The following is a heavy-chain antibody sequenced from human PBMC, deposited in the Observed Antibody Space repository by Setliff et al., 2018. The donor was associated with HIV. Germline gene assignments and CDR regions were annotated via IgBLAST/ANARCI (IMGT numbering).Heavy chain of an antibody. V-gene: IGHV3-48*03. CDR2: ISSSGSTI. CDR3: ARGGGSGWWESPYYMDV. D-gene: IGHD6-19*01. Sequence: QPGGSLRLSCAASGFTFSSYEMNWVRQAPGKGLEWVSYISSSGSTIYYADSVKGRFTISRDNAKNSLYLQMNSLRAEDTTIYYCARGGGSGWWESPYYMDVWGKGTTVTVSS. J-gene: IGHJ6*03. CDR1: GFTFSSYE.